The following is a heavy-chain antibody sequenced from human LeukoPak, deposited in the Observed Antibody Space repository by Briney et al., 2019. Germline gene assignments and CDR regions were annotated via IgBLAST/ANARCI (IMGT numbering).Heavy chain of an antibody. CDR2: ISAYNGDT. J-gene: IGHJ4*02. Sequence: GASVKVSCKASGYSFNKHGITWVRQAPGQGLEWMGWISAYNGDTKYGQRFQGRVTLLTDTTASTAYMELRSLRSDDTAVYYCARDPSNTSGWSPCFDYWGQGALVTVSS. CDR1: GYSFNKHG. D-gene: IGHD6-19*01. V-gene: IGHV1-18*04. CDR3: ARDPSNTSGWSPCFDY.